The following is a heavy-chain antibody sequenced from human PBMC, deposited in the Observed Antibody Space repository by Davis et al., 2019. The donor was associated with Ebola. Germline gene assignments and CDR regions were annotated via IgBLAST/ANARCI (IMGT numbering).Heavy chain of an antibody. CDR2: INPSGGST. V-gene: IGHV1-46*02. Sequence: ASVKVSCKSSGGTFNTYSISWIRQAPGQGLEWMGIINPSGGSTSYAQKFQGRVTMTRDTSTSTVYMELSSLRSDDTAVYYCARDMIWGKPYYYGMDVWGQGTTVTVSS. CDR1: GGTFNTYS. D-gene: IGHD3/OR15-3a*01. J-gene: IGHJ6*02. CDR3: ARDMIWGKPYYYGMDV.